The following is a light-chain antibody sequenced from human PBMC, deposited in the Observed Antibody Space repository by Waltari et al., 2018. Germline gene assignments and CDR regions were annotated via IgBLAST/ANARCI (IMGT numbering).Light chain of an antibody. CDR3: QQCNSYLLT. V-gene: IGKV1-5*03. Sequence: DMQMTQSPSTLSASVGDRVTITCRASQSIGRSLAWYQQKPGKAPKVVIYEASSLESGVPSRFSGSGSGTEFTLTISSLQPDDFATYYCQQCNSYLLTFGGGTKVEIK. J-gene: IGKJ4*01. CDR1: QSIGRS. CDR2: EAS.